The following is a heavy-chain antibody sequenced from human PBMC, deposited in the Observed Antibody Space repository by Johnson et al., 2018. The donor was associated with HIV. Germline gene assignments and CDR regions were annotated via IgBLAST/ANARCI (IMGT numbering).Heavy chain of an antibody. CDR3: ARIVGAWKNDAFDI. Sequence: VQVVESGGGLVQPGGSLRLSCAASGFTFSSYWMSWVRQAPGKGLEWVANIKQDGSEKYYVDSVKGRFTISRDNAKNSLYLQMNSLRAEDTAVYYCARIVGAWKNDAFDIWGQGTMVTVSS. J-gene: IGHJ3*02. CDR1: GFTFSSYW. CDR2: IKQDGSEK. D-gene: IGHD1-26*01. V-gene: IGHV3-7*05.